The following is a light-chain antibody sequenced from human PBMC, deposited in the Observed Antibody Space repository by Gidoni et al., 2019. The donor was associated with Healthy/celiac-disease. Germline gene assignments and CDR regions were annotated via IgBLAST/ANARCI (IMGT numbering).Light chain of an antibody. CDR2: DAS. V-gene: IGKV3-11*01. CDR3: QQRSNWPPAIT. CDR1: QSVSSY. Sequence: EVVLTQSPATLPLSPGERATLSCRASQSVSSYLAWYQQKPGQAPRLLIYDASNRATGIPARFSGRGSGTDFTLTISSLEPEDCAVYYCQQRSNWPPAITFGQGTRLEIK. J-gene: IGKJ5*01.